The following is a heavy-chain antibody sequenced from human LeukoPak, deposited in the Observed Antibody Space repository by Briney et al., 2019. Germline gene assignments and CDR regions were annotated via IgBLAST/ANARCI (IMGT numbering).Heavy chain of an antibody. V-gene: IGHV1-2*02. CDR3: AREDPYGDYDS. Sequence: ASVKVSCKASGYTLTGYYMHWVRQAPGQGLEWTGWINPNSGGTNYAQKFQGRITMTRDTSISTAYMELSRLRSDDTAVYYCAREDPYGDYDSWGQGTLVTVSS. CDR1: GYTLTGYY. D-gene: IGHD4-17*01. CDR2: INPNSGGT. J-gene: IGHJ4*02.